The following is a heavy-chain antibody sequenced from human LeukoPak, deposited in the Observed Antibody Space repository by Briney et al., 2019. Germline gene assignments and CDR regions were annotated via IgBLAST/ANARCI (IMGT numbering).Heavy chain of an antibody. CDR3: ARGTTYYYYYMDV. J-gene: IGHJ6*03. CDR1: VYTFTSYD. CDR2: MNPNSGNT. D-gene: IGHD1-1*01. Sequence: GASVKVSCKASVYTFTSYDLTWVRQATRQGLEWMGWMNPNSGNTGYAQKFQGRVTITRNTSISTAYMELSSLRSEDTAVYYCARGTTYYYYYMDVWGKGTTVTVSS. V-gene: IGHV1-8*03.